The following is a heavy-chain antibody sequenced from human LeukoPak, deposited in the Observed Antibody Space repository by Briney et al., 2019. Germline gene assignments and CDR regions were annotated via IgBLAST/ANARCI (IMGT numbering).Heavy chain of an antibody. Sequence: SETLSLTCTVSGGSISSYYWTWIRQPPGKGLEWIGYMYYSGRTNYNPSLKSRVTISVDTSKNQFSLKLSSVTAADTAVYYCANQPGYSSSWYGLDWFDPWGQGTLVTVSS. D-gene: IGHD6-13*01. CDR2: MYYSGRT. V-gene: IGHV4-59*08. CDR3: ANQPGYSSSWYGLDWFDP. CDR1: GGSISSYY. J-gene: IGHJ5*02.